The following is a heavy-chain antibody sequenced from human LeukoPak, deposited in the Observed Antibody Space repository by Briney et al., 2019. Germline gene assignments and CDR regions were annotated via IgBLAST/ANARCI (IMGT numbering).Heavy chain of an antibody. D-gene: IGHD5/OR15-5a*01. J-gene: IGHJ3*02. Sequence: SETLSLTCSVPGGSLTFHYWTWIRQPPGKGLEYIGYIYYNGGTAYAASLKSRVTISLDTTKYQVFLRLDSVTAADTAVYICGRVEPTGLAFDNWGHGTMVTVSS. CDR3: GRVEPTGLAFDN. V-gene: IGHV4-59*11. CDR2: IYYNGGT. CDR1: GGSLTFHY.